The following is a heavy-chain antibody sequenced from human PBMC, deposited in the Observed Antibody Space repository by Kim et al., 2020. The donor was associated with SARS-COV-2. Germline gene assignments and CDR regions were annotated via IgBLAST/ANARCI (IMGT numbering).Heavy chain of an antibody. CDR2: IYYSGST. J-gene: IGHJ6*02. CDR1: GGSISSYY. Sequence: SETLSLTCTVSGGSISSYYWSWIRQPPGKGLEWIGYIYYSGSTNYNPSLKSRVTISVDTSKNQFSLKLSSVTAADTAVYYCARLINYYDSSGYSSGGMDVWGQGTTVTVSS. V-gene: IGHV4-59*01. D-gene: IGHD3-22*01. CDR3: ARLINYYDSSGYSSGGMDV.